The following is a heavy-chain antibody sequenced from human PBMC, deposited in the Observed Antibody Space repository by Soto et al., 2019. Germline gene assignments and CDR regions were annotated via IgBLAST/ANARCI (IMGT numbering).Heavy chain of an antibody. CDR2: ISAYNGNT. V-gene: IGHV1-18*01. CDR3: ARDPRPYNWNYCYYGMDV. J-gene: IGHJ6*02. CDR1: GYTFTSYG. Sequence: ASVKVSCKASGYTFTSYGISWVRQAPGQGLEWMGWISAYNGNTNYAQKLQGRVTMTTDTSTSTAYMELRSLRSDDTAVYYCARDPRPYNWNYCYYGMDVWGQGTTVTVSS. D-gene: IGHD1-20*01.